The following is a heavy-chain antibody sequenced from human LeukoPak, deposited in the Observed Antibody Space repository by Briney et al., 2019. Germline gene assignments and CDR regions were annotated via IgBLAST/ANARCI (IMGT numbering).Heavy chain of an antibody. D-gene: IGHD3-22*01. V-gene: IGHV3-7*01. CDR3: SSGSHMDV. J-gene: IGHJ6*03. CDR1: SSSSYY. CDR2: IKEDGNEK. Sequence: SSSSYYWGWIRQAPGKGLEWVANIKEDGNEKHYVDSVKGRFTVARDNAKNSLFLQMNSLRAEDAAIYYCSSGSHMDVWGKGTTVSVSS.